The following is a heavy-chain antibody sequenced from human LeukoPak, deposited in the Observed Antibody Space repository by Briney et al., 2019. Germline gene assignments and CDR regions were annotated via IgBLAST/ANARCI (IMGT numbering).Heavy chain of an antibody. Sequence: PGGSLRLSCAASGFTFSTYNMNWVRQAPGKGLEWVSSISSSSSYIYYGDSVKGRFTISRDNAKNSLYLQMNSLRAEDTAVYYCARKADCSGGSCFYWEYWGQGTLVTVSS. CDR1: GFTFSTYN. CDR3: ARKADCSGGSCFYWEY. J-gene: IGHJ4*02. CDR2: ISSSSSYI. D-gene: IGHD2-15*01. V-gene: IGHV3-21*01.